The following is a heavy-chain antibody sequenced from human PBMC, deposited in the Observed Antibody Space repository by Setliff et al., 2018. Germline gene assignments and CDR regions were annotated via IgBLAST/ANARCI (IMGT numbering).Heavy chain of an antibody. CDR2: IYSSGST. J-gene: IGHJ3*02. V-gene: IGHV4-4*07. CDR3: ARGKLRLGQFSLFYGFDI. D-gene: IGHD3-16*02. Sequence: SETLSLTCTVSGDSISSYYWSWIRQPAGKGLEWIGRIYSSGSTNFNPSLKSRVTMSMDTSKNQFSLKLSSVTAADTAIYYCARGKLRLGQFSLFYGFDIWGRGTMVTVS. CDR1: GDSISSYY.